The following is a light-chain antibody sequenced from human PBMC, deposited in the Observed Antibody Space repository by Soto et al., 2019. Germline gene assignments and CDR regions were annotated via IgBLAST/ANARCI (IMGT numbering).Light chain of an antibody. CDR2: DAS. CDR3: QQYQTYST. Sequence: DIQMTQSPCTLSASVGDRVTITCRASQSIRSLLAWYQQKPGKAPKVLIYDASSFGSGVPSRFSGSGSGTEFTLTISSLQHDDFATYFCQQYQTYSTFGQGTRLDIK. J-gene: IGKJ5*01. V-gene: IGKV1-5*01. CDR1: QSIRSL.